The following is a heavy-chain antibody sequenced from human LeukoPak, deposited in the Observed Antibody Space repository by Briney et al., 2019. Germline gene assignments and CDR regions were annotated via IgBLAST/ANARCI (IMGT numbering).Heavy chain of an antibody. J-gene: IGHJ5*01. CDR3: ARLVWLGESPGSWFDS. D-gene: IGHD3-10*01. V-gene: IGHV4-39*07. CDR2: IYYSGST. CDR1: GGSTSSSSYY. Sequence: PSETLSLTCTVSGGSTSSSSYYWGWIRQPPGKGLEWIGSIYYSGSTYYNPSLKSRVTISPDTSKNQLFLKLNSVTAADTAVYYCARLVWLGESPGSWFDSWGQGTLVTVSS.